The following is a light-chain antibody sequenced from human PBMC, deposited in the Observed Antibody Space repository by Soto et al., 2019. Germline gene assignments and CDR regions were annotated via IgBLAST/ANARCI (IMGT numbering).Light chain of an antibody. CDR1: QGISSW. V-gene: IGKV1-12*01. J-gene: IGKJ4*01. CDR2: AAS. Sequence: DLQMTQSPSSVSASVGDRVTITCRASQGISSWLAWYQQKPGKAPKLLIYAASSLQSGGPSRFSGSGSGTDFSLTSRGLQPGDFAAYGCQRAKRFRLAFGGGTKVEIK. CDR3: QRAKRFRLA.